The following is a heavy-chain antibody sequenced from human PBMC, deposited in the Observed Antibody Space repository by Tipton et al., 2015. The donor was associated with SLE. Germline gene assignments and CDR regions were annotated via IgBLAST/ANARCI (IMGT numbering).Heavy chain of an antibody. V-gene: IGHV1-46*02. Sequence: LVKPGAEVKKPGASVKVSCKASGYTFNSNYIHWVRQAPGQGLEWMGMINPSGGGTSYAQKFQGRVTMTRDTSTSTVYMEVSSLRSEDTAVYYCARDKMATTYFDYWGQGTLVTVSS. D-gene: IGHD5-24*01. J-gene: IGHJ4*02. CDR2: INPSGGGT. CDR3: ARDKMATTYFDY. CDR1: GYTFNSNY.